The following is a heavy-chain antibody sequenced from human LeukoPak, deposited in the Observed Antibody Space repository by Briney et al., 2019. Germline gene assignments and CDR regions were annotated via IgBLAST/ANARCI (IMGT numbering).Heavy chain of an antibody. D-gene: IGHD6-19*01. CDR3: ARVGSGWYDYYMDV. Sequence: PSETLSLTCAVYGGSFSGYYWSWIRQPPGKGLEWIGEINHSGSTNYNPSLKRRVTISVDTSKNQFPLKLSSVTAADTAVYYCARVGSGWYDYYMDVWGKGTTVTVSS. J-gene: IGHJ6*03. CDR1: GGSFSGYY. CDR2: INHSGST. V-gene: IGHV4-34*01.